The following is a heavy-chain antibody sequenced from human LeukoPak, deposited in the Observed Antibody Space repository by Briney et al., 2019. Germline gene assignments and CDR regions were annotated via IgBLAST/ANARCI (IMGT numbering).Heavy chain of an antibody. Sequence: PSETLSLTCTVSGGSISSGSYYWSWIRQPAGKGLEWIGRIYTSGSTNYNPSLKSRVTISVDTSKNQFSLKLSSVTAADTAVYYCASIMLLYAFDIWGQGTMVTVSS. D-gene: IGHD1-26*01. J-gene: IGHJ3*02. V-gene: IGHV4-61*02. CDR3: ASIMLLYAFDI. CDR2: IYTSGST. CDR1: GGSISSGSYY.